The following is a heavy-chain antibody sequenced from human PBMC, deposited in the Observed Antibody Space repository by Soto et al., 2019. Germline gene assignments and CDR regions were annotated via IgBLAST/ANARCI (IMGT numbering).Heavy chain of an antibody. D-gene: IGHD2-21*02. Sequence: GGSLRLSCAASGFTFSSYGMHWVRQAPGKGLEWVAVISYDGSNKYYADSVKGRFTISRDNSKNTLYLQMNSLRAEDTAVYYCAKDFYPVTATQIAFDYWGQGTLVTVSS. V-gene: IGHV3-30*18. CDR3: AKDFYPVTATQIAFDY. J-gene: IGHJ4*02. CDR2: ISYDGSNK. CDR1: GFTFSSYG.